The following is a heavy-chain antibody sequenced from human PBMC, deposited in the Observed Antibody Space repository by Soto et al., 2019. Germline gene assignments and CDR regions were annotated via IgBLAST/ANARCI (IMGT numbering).Heavy chain of an antibody. J-gene: IGHJ6*02. CDR3: ARGRRSWGMDYYGIDV. CDR2: MNPNSGNT. CDR1: GYTFPSSD. Sequence: QVQLVQSGAEVKTPGASVKVSCKAAGYTFPSSDINWVRQATGQGLEWMGWMNPNSGNTGYSQKFQGRVTMTRNTSIRTAYMELSSLRSEDTAVYYFARGRRSWGMDYYGIDVWGQGTTVTVSS. D-gene: IGHD2-8*02. V-gene: IGHV1-8*01.